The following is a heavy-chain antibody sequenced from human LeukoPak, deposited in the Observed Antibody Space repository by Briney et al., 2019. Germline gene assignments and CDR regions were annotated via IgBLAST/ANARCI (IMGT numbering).Heavy chain of an antibody. CDR3: ARDSHPVTKGLYYYGVDV. V-gene: IGHV1-3*01. CDR1: GCILTSYG. J-gene: IGHJ6*04. D-gene: IGHD4-17*01. Sequence: ASVTVSCKASGCILTSYGMHWVRQAPGQRLEWMGWINAGNGNTKSTQKFQGRVTITRETSAKTAYMELSGLRSEDTAVSYCARDSHPVTKGLYYYGVDVWGKGTTVTASS. CDR2: INAGNGNT.